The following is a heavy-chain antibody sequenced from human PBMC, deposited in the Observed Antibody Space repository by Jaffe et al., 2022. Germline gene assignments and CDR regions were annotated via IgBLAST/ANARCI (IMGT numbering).Heavy chain of an antibody. J-gene: IGHJ4*02. V-gene: IGHV3-43D*04. D-gene: IGHD3-22*01. Sequence: EVQLVESGGVVVQPGGSLRLSCAASGFTFDDYAMHWVRQAPGKGLEWVSLISWDGGSTYYADSVKGRFTISRDNSKNSLYLQMNSLRAEDTALYYCAKDIGSSGYYQRFDYWGQGTLVTVSS. CDR1: GFTFDDYA. CDR2: ISWDGGST. CDR3: AKDIGSSGYYQRFDY.